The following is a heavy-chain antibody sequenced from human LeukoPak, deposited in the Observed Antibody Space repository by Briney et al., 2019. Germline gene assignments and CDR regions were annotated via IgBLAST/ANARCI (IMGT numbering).Heavy chain of an antibody. Sequence: ASVKVSCKASGYTFSSYYMHWVRQAPGQGLEWMGIINPSGGSTSYAQKFQGRVTITADESTSTAYMELSSLRSEDTAVYYCANLKWELNYFDYWGQGTLVTVSS. J-gene: IGHJ4*02. V-gene: IGHV1-46*01. CDR3: ANLKWELNYFDY. CDR2: INPSGGST. CDR1: GYTFSSYY. D-gene: IGHD1-26*01.